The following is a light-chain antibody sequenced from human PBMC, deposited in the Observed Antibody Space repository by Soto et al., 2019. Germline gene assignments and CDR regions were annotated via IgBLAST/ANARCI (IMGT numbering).Light chain of an antibody. CDR3: QQLNSYPLT. V-gene: IGKV1-9*01. Sequence: IPLTQSPSSLSASVGDIVTINCRASQGISSYLAWYQQKPGKAPKLMIYAASTLQSGVPSRFSGSGSGTEFTLTISGLQPEDVATYYCQQLNSYPLTLGGGTKVDIK. CDR2: AAS. CDR1: QGISSY. J-gene: IGKJ4*01.